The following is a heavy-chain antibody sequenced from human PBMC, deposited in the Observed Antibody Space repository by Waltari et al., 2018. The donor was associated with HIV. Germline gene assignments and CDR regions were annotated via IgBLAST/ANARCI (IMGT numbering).Heavy chain of an antibody. CDR1: GYTFTGYY. J-gene: IGHJ4*02. V-gene: IGHV1-2*06. CDR3: ARISYDSSGYLILFDY. D-gene: IGHD3-22*01. Sequence: QVQLVQSGAEVKKPGASVKVSCKASGYTFTGYYMHWVRQAPGQGLEWMGRIKPNSGGTNYAQKFQGRVTMTRDTSISTAYMGLSRLRSDDTAVYYCARISYDSSGYLILFDYWGQGTLVTVSS. CDR2: IKPNSGGT.